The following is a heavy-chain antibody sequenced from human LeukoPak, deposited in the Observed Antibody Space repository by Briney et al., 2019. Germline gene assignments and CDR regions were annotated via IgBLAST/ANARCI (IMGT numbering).Heavy chain of an antibody. CDR1: NFAFSTYA. CDR3: ARDPNGDYIGAFDF. D-gene: IGHD4-17*01. Sequence: GGSLRLSCAASNFAFSTYAMTWVRQAPGQGLEWVSSISVLGFDTSYADSVKGRFTISRDNSQSTLFLQMNSLRAEDTAVYYCARDPNGDYIGAFDFWGQGTMVTVSS. V-gene: IGHV3-23*01. CDR2: ISVLGFDT. J-gene: IGHJ3*01.